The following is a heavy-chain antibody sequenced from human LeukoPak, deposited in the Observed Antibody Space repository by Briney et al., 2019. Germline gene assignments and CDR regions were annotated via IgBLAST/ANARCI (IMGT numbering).Heavy chain of an antibody. CDR1: GFTFSSYA. J-gene: IGHJ4*02. V-gene: IGHV3-64*01. D-gene: IGHD4-11*01. CDR2: ISSNGGST. CDR3: ARGHTVTSFDY. Sequence: PGGSLRLSCAASGFTFSSYAMHWVRQAPGKGLEYVSAISSNGGSTYYANSVKGRFTISRVNSKNTLYLQMGSLRAEDMAVYYCARGHTVTSFDYWGQGTLVTVSS.